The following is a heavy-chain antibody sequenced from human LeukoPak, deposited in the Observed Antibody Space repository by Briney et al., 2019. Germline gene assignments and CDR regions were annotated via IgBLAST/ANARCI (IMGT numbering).Heavy chain of an antibody. Sequence: PGGSLRLSCAASGFTFSSYWMTWVRQAPGKGLEWVAFIRYDGSNKYYADSVKGRFTISRDNSKNTLYLQMNSLRAEDTAVYYCAKEGSSWYHGDAFDIWGQGTMVTVSS. D-gene: IGHD6-13*01. J-gene: IGHJ3*02. V-gene: IGHV3-30*02. CDR3: AKEGSSWYHGDAFDI. CDR1: GFTFSSYW. CDR2: IRYDGSNK.